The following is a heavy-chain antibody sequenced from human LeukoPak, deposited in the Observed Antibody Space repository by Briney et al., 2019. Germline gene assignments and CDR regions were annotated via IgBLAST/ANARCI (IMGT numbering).Heavy chain of an antibody. V-gene: IGHV3-53*04. J-gene: IGHJ5*02. Sequence: GGSLRLSCAASGFTVSSNYMSWVRQAPGKGLEWVSVIYSGGSTYYADSVKGRFTISRHNSKNTLYLQMNSLRAEDTAVYYCAREAITMIPGVIITRWFDPWGQGTLVTVSS. CDR1: GFTVSSNY. D-gene: IGHD3-10*01. CDR2: IYSGGST. CDR3: AREAITMIPGVIITRWFDP.